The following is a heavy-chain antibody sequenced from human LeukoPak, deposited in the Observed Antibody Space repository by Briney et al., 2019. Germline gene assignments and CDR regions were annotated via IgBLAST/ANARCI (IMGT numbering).Heavy chain of an antibody. D-gene: IGHD2-8*01. CDR1: GDSVSSNSAT. J-gene: IGHJ4*02. V-gene: IGHV6-1*01. CDR2: TYYSSKRSN. CDR3: ARALGVVFDY. Sequence: SQTLSLTCAISGDSVSSNSATWNWIRQSPSRGLEWLGRTYYSSKRSNDYAVSVKSRLTINPDTSKNHFSLHLNFVTPEDTALYFCARALGVVFDYWGQGTLVTVCS.